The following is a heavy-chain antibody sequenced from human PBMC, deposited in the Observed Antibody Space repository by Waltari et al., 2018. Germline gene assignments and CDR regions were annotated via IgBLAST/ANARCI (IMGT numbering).Heavy chain of an antibody. CDR1: GFTFSNYW. CDR2: IKPDGSEQ. J-gene: IGHJ4*02. V-gene: IGHV3-7*04. CDR3: ARAPDDY. Sequence: EVQLVESGGGLVQPGGSLRLSCAASGFTFSNYWMSWVRQGQGKGLEWVANIKPDGSEQYYVDSVKGRFTISRDNAKNSLHLQMNSLRADDTAVYYCARAPDDYWGQGTLVTVSS.